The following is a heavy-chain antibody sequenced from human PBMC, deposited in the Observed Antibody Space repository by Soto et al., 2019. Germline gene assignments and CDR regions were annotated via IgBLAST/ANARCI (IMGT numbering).Heavy chain of an antibody. CDR1: GFTFSSYG. D-gene: IGHD2-8*01. CDR2: ISYDGSNK. Sequence: QVHLVESGGGVVQPGRSLRLSCAASGFTFSSYGMHWVRQAPGKGLEWVAVISYDGSNKYYADSVKGRFTISRDNSKNTLYLQMNSLSAEDTAVYYCARDLRPVIMVYAIDYWGQGNLVTVSS. V-gene: IGHV3-30*03. CDR3: ARDLRPVIMVYAIDY. J-gene: IGHJ4*02.